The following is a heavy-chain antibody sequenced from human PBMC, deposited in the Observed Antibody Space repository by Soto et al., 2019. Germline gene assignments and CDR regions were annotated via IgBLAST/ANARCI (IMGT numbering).Heavy chain of an antibody. D-gene: IGHD6-13*01. CDR1: GYTISNYD. CDR3: ARGRGIGTAARTFAY. Sequence: ASVKVSCKASGYTISNYDINWVRQAAGQGLEWMGWMNPNSGNTGYAQKFQGRVTMTRNTSIGTAYMELSSLKSEDTAVYYCARGRGIGTAARTFAYWGQGILVTVSS. CDR2: MNPNSGNT. V-gene: IGHV1-8*01. J-gene: IGHJ4*02.